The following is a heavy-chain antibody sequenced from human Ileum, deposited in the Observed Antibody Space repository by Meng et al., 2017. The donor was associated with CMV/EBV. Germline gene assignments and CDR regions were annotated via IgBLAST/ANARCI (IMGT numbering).Heavy chain of an antibody. Sequence: SVKVSCKASEGTFRSYAVSWVRQAPGQGLGWMGGIITMFGLGTVKYEQQFQGRVTITADASTGTVYMELSSLRSEDTAIYYCATDSYYDSSGLLCDWGQGTLVTVSS. CDR2: IITMFGLGTV. V-gene: IGHV1-69*13. CDR1: EGTFRSYA. J-gene: IGHJ4*02. CDR3: ATDSYYDSSGLLCD. D-gene: IGHD3-22*01.